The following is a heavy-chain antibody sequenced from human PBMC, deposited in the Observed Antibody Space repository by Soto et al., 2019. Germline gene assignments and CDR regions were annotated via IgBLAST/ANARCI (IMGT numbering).Heavy chain of an antibody. Sequence: PVGSLRLSCAASGFTFSSYSMNWVRQAPGKGLEWVSSISSSSSYIYYADSVKGRFTISRDNAKNSLYLQMNSLRAEDTAVYYCARDLLCSSTSCYMGYFDYWGQGTLVTVSS. J-gene: IGHJ4*02. V-gene: IGHV3-21*01. CDR1: GFTFSSYS. CDR2: ISSSSSYI. CDR3: ARDLLCSSTSCYMGYFDY. D-gene: IGHD2-2*02.